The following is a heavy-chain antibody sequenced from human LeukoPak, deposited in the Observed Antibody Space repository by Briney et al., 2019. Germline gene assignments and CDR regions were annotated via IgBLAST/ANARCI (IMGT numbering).Heavy chain of an antibody. CDR2: IYYSGST. CDR1: GGSISSYY. Sequence: SETLSLTCTVSGGSISSYYWSWIRQPPGKGLEWIGYIYYSGSTNYNPSLKSRVTISVDTSENQFSLKLSSVTAADTAVYYCARLSQDYYGMDVWGQGTTVTVSS. D-gene: IGHD3-16*02. V-gene: IGHV4-59*08. J-gene: IGHJ6*02. CDR3: ARLSQDYYGMDV.